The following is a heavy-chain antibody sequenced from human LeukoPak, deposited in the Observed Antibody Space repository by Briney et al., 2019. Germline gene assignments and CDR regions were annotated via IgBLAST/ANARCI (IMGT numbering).Heavy chain of an antibody. V-gene: IGHV1-8*01. CDR2: MNPNSGNT. CDR3: AINGYDSRFYYYMDV. D-gene: IGHD3-22*01. CDR1: GYTFTSYD. J-gene: IGHJ6*03. Sequence: ASVKVSCKSSGYTFTSYDINWVRQATGQGIEWMGWMNPNSGNTGYAKKFQGRVTMTRNTSISTAYMELSSLRSEDTAVYYCAINGYDSRFYYYMDVWGKGTTVTVSS.